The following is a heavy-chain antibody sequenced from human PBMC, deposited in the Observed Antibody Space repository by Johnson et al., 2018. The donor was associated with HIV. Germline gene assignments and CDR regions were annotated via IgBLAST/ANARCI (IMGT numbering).Heavy chain of an antibody. Sequence: VQLVESGGGVVRPGGSLRLSCAASGFTFSSYAMSWVRQAPGKGLEWVSAISGSGGSTYYADSVKGRFTISRDNTKNTRYLQLNSLRAEDTAVYYCARGGGNDAFDIWGQGTMVTVSS. D-gene: IGHD3-16*01. CDR2: ISGSGGST. CDR1: GFTFSSYA. J-gene: IGHJ3*02. V-gene: IGHV3-23*04. CDR3: ARGGGNDAFDI.